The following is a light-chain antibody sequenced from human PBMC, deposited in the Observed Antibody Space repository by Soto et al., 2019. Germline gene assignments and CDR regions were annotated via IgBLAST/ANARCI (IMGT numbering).Light chain of an antibody. CDR2: DAS. J-gene: IGKJ4*01. Sequence: EIVLTQSPATLSLSPGERATLSCRASQSVSSYLAWYQQKPGQAPRLLIYDASNSATGIPARFSGSGSGTDVTLTISSLEPEDFAVYYCQQRSTPLTFVGGTKVEIK. V-gene: IGKV3-11*01. CDR3: QQRSTPLT. CDR1: QSVSSY.